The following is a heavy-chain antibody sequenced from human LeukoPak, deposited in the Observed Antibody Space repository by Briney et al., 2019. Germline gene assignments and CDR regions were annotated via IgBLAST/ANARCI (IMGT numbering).Heavy chain of an antibody. J-gene: IGHJ4*02. CDR1: GVSISSYY. CDR3: ARDKCNSTSCPKYFDY. CDR2: IYTSGST. V-gene: IGHV4-4*07. D-gene: IGHD2-2*01. Sequence: SETLSLTCTVSGVSISSYYWSWVRQPAGKGLEWIGRIYTSGSTNYNPPLRSRVTMSVDTSKNQFSLKLTSVTAADTAVYYCARDKCNSTSCPKYFDYWGQGTLVTVSS.